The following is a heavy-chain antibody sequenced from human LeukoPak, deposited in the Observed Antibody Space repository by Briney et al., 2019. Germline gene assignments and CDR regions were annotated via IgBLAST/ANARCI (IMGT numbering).Heavy chain of an antibody. CDR1: GGSFSGYY. V-gene: IGHV4-34*01. J-gene: IGHJ4*02. D-gene: IGHD3-3*01. CDR3: ARVIGDSGDYFDY. CDR2: INHSGST. Sequence: NPSETLSLTCAVYGGSFSGYYWSWIRQPPGKGLEWIGEINHSGSTNCNPSLKSRVTISVDTSKNQFSLKLSSVTAADTAAYYCARVIGDSGDYFDYWGQGTLVTVSS.